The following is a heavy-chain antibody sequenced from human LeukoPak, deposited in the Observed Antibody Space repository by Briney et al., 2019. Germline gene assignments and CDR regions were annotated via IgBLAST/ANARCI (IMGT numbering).Heavy chain of an antibody. J-gene: IGHJ6*03. V-gene: IGHV3-20*04. CDR2: INWNGVST. CDR1: GFTFDDYG. Sequence: GGSLRLSCAASGFTFDDYGMSWVRQAPGKGLEWVSGINWNGVSTGYVDSVKGRFTISRDNAKNSLYLQMNSLRAEDTALYYCARALSNYVDYYYYYYMDVWGTGTTVTVSS. CDR3: ARALSNYVDYYYYYYMDV. D-gene: IGHD4-11*01.